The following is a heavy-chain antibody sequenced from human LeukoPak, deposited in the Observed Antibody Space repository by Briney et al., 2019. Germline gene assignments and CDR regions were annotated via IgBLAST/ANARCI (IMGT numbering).Heavy chain of an antibody. CDR1: GFTFSSYS. CDR2: ISSSSSTI. CDR3: ASLTPIVVVVAATRTSFDP. J-gene: IGHJ5*02. D-gene: IGHD2-15*01. V-gene: IGHV3-48*01. Sequence: GGSLRLSCAASGFTFSSYSMNWVRQAPGKGLEWVSYISSSSSTIYYADSVKGRFTISRDNAKNSLYLQMNSLRAEDTAVYYCASLTPIVVVVAATRTSFDPWGQGTQVTVSS.